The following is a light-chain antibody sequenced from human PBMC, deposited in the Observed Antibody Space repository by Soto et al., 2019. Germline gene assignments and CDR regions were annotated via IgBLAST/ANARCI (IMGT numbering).Light chain of an antibody. CDR3: PQYNIYPWT. CDR1: QIISSW. V-gene: IGKV1-5*03. Sequence: DIQMTQAPSTLSASVGHRVTITCRASQIISSWLAWYQQKPGKAPKLLIYKASSLESGVPSRFSGSGSVPEVTLTISSRQPDDFATYYCPQYNIYPWTCGQGTKVEIK. J-gene: IGKJ1*01. CDR2: KAS.